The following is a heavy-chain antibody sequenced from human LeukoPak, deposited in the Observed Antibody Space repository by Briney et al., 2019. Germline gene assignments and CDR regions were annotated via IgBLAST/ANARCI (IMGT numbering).Heavy chain of an antibody. Sequence: GGSLRLSCAASGFTFSDYYMSWIRQAPGKGLEWVSYISSSSSYTNYADSVKGRFTISRDNAKNSLYLQMNSLRAEDTALYYCAKGFSSSWYAGINGIDVWGQGTTVTVSS. CDR3: AKGFSSSWYAGINGIDV. CDR1: GFTFSDYY. D-gene: IGHD6-13*01. V-gene: IGHV3-11*05. CDR2: ISSSSSYT. J-gene: IGHJ6*02.